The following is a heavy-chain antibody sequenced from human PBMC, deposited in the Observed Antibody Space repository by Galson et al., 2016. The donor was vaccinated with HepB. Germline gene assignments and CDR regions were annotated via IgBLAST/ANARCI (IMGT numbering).Heavy chain of an antibody. CDR1: GGSISSGGYY. CDR3: ARVPSGGGVLFFGRPEYSYYYYMDV. D-gene: IGHD3-16*01. CDR2: IYNSGST. J-gene: IGHJ6*03. Sequence: TLSLTCTVSGGSISSGGYYWSWIRQHPGKGLEWIGYIYNSGSTDYKPSLKSRVTISLDTSRNQLSLKLRSVTAADTAVYYCARVPSGGGVLFFGRPEYSYYYYMDVWGKGTTVTVSS. V-gene: IGHV4-31*03.